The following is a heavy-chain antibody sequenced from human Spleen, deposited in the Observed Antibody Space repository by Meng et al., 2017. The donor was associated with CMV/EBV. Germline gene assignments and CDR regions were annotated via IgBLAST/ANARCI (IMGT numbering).Heavy chain of an antibody. J-gene: IGHJ5*02. Sequence: SGFTVNSSYMSWVRQAQGQGLEWVSVIYGGGSTYYADSVKGRFTISRDHSRNTLYLQMNSLRAEDTALYFCARDPPIYSGSGNFSGPWGQGTLVTVSS. V-gene: IGHV3-66*02. CDR3: ARDPPIYSGSGNFSGP. CDR1: GFTVNSSY. CDR2: IYGGGST. D-gene: IGHD3-10*01.